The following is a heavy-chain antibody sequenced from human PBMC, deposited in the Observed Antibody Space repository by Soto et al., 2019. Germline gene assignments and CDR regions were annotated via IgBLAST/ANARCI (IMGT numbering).Heavy chain of an antibody. CDR2: ISSTSSYL. CDR1: GFTFSTYT. D-gene: IGHD6-13*01. CDR3: ARSQGQQVDSHFDY. J-gene: IGHJ4*02. V-gene: IGHV3-21*01. Sequence: LRLSCAASGFTFSTYTMNWVRQAPGKGLEWVSSISSTSSYLYYADSVKGRFAISRDNPKNSLYLQMNSLTAEDTAVYYCARSQGQQVDSHFDYWGQGILVTVSS.